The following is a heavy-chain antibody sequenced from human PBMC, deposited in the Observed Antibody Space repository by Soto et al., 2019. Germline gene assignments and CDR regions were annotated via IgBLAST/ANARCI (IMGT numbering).Heavy chain of an antibody. CDR1: GFIFGGYG. J-gene: IGHJ5*02. Sequence: GGSLRLSCAASGFIFGGYGMQWVRQAPGKGLEWLAFISYDGNFRFYADSVKGRFTISRDNSKDTLFLQMNNLAVDDTAVYFCAKDQTESGGVIVIGGGSDAWGQGTLVTVSS. V-gene: IGHV3-30*02. CDR3: AKDQTESGGVIVIGGGSDA. D-gene: IGHD3-16*02. CDR2: ISYDGNFR.